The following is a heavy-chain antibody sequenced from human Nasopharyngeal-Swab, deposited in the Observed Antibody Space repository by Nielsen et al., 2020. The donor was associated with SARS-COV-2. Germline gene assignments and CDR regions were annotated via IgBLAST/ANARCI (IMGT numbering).Heavy chain of an antibody. Sequence: GSLRLSCAVHVGSFSGYYWSWVRQPPGKGLEWIGEVDHTGRTNNNPSLQSRVTMSVDTSKNQFSLTLSSVTAADTAVYYCARGGYQLLLRNYYSGMDVWSQGTTVTVSS. V-gene: IGHV4-34*01. CDR3: ARGGYQLLLRNYYSGMDV. CDR2: VDHTGRT. D-gene: IGHD2-15*01. CDR1: VGSFSGYY. J-gene: IGHJ6*02.